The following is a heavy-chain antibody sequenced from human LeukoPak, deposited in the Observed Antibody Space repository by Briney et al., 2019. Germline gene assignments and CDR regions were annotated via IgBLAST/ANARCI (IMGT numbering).Heavy chain of an antibody. CDR3: ARQLPVLYYYYGMDI. CDR2: INHSGST. J-gene: IGHJ6*02. CDR1: GGSFSGYY. Sequence: SETLSLTCAVYGGSFSGYYWSWIRQPPGKGLEWIGEINHSGSTNYNPSLKSRVTISVDTSKNQFSLKLSSVTAADTAVYYCARQLPVLYYYYGMDIWGQGTTATVSS. V-gene: IGHV4-34*01. D-gene: IGHD1-7*01.